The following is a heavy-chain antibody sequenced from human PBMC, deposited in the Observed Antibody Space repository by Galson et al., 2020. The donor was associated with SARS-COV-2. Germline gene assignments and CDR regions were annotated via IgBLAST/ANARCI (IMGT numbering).Heavy chain of an antibody. V-gene: IGHV1-2*06. J-gene: IGHJ5*02. CDR3: TRGSNSSPFYHFDP. CDR2: INPNSGDT. Sequence: KLSCKASGYTFSGHYMHWVRLAPGQGLEWMGRINPNSGDTDVAQTFQGRVTMTTDTSLTTAYMELSRLTSDDTAVYYCTRGSNSSPFYHFDPWGQGTLVTVSS. CDR1: GYTFSGHY. D-gene: IGHD3-10*01.